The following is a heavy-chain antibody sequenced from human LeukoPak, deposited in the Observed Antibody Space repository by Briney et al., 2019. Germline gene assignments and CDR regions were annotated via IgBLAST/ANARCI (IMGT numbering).Heavy chain of an antibody. CDR1: GGTFSSYA. J-gene: IGHJ4*02. CDR3: ARGHYGSYYDY. Sequence: SVKVSCKASGGTFSSYAISWVRQAPGQGLEWMGGIIPIFGTANYAQKLQGRVTMTTDTSTSTAYMELRSLRSDDAAVYYCARGHYGSYYDYWGQGTLVTVSS. CDR2: IIPIFGTA. D-gene: IGHD3-10*01. V-gene: IGHV1-69*05.